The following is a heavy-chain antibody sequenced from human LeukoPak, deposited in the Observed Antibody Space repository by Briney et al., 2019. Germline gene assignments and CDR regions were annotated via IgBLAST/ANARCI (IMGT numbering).Heavy chain of an antibody. V-gene: IGHV3-30*03. CDR2: ISYDATNK. CDR3: ARDRGYCSRTSCYEFDS. J-gene: IGHJ4*02. D-gene: IGHD2-2*01. CDR1: GFSFSSYG. Sequence: GGSLRLSCAASGFSFSSYGMHWVRPAPSKGLGWMAVISYDATNKYYEDSVKGRFTISRDNSKNTLYLQMNSLRAEDTAVYYCARDRGYCSRTSCYEFDSWGQGTLVTVSS.